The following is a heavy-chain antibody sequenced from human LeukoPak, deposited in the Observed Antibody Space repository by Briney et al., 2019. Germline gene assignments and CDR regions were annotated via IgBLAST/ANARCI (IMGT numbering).Heavy chain of an antibody. D-gene: IGHD2-15*01. V-gene: IGHV3-23*01. CDR3: AKISWDGRGTFY. CDR1: GFTFSTQS. J-gene: IGHJ4*02. Sequence: PGGSLRLSCAASGFTFSTQSMSWVRQAPGKGLEWVSAIRGGGENTYYADSVKGRSTISRDNSKDTLSLQMNSLRAEDTAVYYCAKISWDGRGTFYWGQGTLVTVSS. CDR2: IRGGGENT.